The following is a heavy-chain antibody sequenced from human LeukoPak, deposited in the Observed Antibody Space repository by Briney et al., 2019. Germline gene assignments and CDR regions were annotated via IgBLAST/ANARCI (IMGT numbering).Heavy chain of an antibody. CDR3: AQTNYAYVWGSYRHPHWFDP. CDR2: INHSGST. J-gene: IGHJ5*02. Sequence: SETLSLTCAVYGGSFSGYYWSWIRQPPGKGLEWIGEINHSGSTNYNPSLKSRVTISVDTSKNQFSLKLSSVTAADTAVYYCAQTNYAYVWGSYRHPHWFDPWGQGTLVTVSS. D-gene: IGHD3-16*02. CDR1: GGSFSGYY. V-gene: IGHV4-34*01.